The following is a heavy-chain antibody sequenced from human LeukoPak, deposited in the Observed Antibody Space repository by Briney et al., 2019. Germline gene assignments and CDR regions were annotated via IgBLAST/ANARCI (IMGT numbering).Heavy chain of an antibody. CDR2: IRSQAFGGTT. D-gene: IGHD3-3*01. CDR3: TRKADYDFWSGYYAPFDY. Sequence: GRTLRLSCTASGVTLCEYAMSCFPQAPGKGLEGVGFIRSQAFGGTTEYAASVKGRFTTSTDDSKSIAYLQMNSLKPEDRGVYYCTRKADYDFWSGYYAPFDYWGQGTLVTVSS. CDR1: GVTLCEYA. V-gene: IGHV3-49*03. J-gene: IGHJ4*02.